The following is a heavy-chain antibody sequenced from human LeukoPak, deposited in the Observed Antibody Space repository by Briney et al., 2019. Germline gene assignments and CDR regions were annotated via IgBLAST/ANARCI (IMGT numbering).Heavy chain of an antibody. CDR1: GFTFSNYA. CDR2: IGVNTART. V-gene: IGHV3-23*01. J-gene: IGHJ1*01. CDR3: AKGHGDHIPAEYLEH. D-gene: IGHD4-17*01. Sequence: GGSLRLSCAASGFTFSNYAMIWVSQAPGKGLEWVSAIGVNTARTYYADAVRGRFTISRDYSQNTLSLQMSSLRAEDTAVYYCAKGHGDHIPAEYLEHWGQGTLVTVSS.